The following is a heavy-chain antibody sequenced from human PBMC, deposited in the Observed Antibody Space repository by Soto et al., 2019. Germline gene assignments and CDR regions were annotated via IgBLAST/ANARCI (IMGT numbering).Heavy chain of an antibody. CDR1: GYTLTELS. J-gene: IGHJ5*02. V-gene: IGHV1-24*01. Sequence: AXVKVSCKVSGYTLTELSMHWVRQAPGKGLEWMGGFDPEDGETIYAQKFQGRVTMTEDTSTDTAYMELSSLRSEDTAVYYCATDRRRDCSSTRCPSAPPWGQGTLVNVSS. CDR2: FDPEDGET. D-gene: IGHD2-2*01. CDR3: ATDRRRDCSSTRCPSAPP.